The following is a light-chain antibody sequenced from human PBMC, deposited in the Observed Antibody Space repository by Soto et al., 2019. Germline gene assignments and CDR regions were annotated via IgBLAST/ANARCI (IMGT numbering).Light chain of an antibody. J-gene: IGLJ7*01. V-gene: IGLV2-23*01. CDR1: SSDAGNYNF. CDR2: EDS. Sequence: QSALTQPASVSGSPGQSITISCTGTSSDAGNYNFVSCYQQHPGKAPKVIIYEDSTRPSGVSNRISGSKSGNTASLTISGLQAEDEADYYCCSYAGSSTSWVFGGGTQLTVL. CDR3: CSYAGSSTSWV.